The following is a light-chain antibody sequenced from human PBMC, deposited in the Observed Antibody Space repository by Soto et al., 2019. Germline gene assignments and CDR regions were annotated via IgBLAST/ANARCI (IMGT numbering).Light chain of an antibody. CDR3: LQDYNYPLT. CDR1: QGLRND. CDR2: AAS. V-gene: IGKV1-6*01. Sequence: AIQMTQSPSSLSASVGDRVTITCRASQGLRNDLGWYQQKPGKAPKLLIYAASSLQSGVPSRFSGSVSGTDFTLTISSLQPEDFATYYCLQDYNYPLTFGGGTKVEIK. J-gene: IGKJ4*01.